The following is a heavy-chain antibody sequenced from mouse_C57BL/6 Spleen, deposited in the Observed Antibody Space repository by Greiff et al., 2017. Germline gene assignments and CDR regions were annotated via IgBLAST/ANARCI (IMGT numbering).Heavy chain of an antibody. CDR2: ISNGGGST. CDR3: ARYGHYYFDY. J-gene: IGHJ2*01. V-gene: IGHV5-12*01. D-gene: IGHD1-1*02. CDR1: GFTFSDYY. Sequence: DVMLVESGGGLVQPGGSLKLSCAASGFTFSDYYMYWVRQTPEKRLEWVAYISNGGGSTYYPDTVKGRFIISRDNAKNILYLQMSRLKSEDTAMYYCARYGHYYFDYWGQGTTLTVSS.